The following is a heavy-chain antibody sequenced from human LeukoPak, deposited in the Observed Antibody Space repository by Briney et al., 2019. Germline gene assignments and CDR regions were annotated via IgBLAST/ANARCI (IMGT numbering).Heavy chain of an antibody. CDR2: ISSSRSYI. CDR3: AKWDSSGFWSGYTYYFDY. D-gene: IGHD3-3*01. Sequence: GGSLRLSCAASVFTFSTYSMNWVRQAPGKGLEWVSSISSSRSYIYYADSVKGRFTISRDNAKNSLYLQMNSLRAEDKAVYYCAKWDSSGFWSGYTYYFDYWGQGTLVTVSS. J-gene: IGHJ4*02. CDR1: VFTFSTYS. V-gene: IGHV3-21*01.